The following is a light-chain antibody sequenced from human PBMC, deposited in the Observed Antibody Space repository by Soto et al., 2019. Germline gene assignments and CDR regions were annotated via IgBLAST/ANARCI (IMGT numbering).Light chain of an antibody. CDR1: LSVSSN. Sequence: DIVMTQSPGTLSVSPGERVTLSCRASLSVSSNLAWYQQRPGQAPRLLIYGASTRATGIPARFSGSGSGTEFTLTISSLQSEDFAVYYCQQYNNWPRVTFGQGTRLE. J-gene: IGKJ5*01. CDR2: GAS. V-gene: IGKV3-15*01. CDR3: QQYNNWPRVT.